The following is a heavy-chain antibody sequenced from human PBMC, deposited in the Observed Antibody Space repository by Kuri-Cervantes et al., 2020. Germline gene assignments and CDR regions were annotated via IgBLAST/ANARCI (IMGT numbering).Heavy chain of an antibody. Sequence: KVSCKGSGYSFTSYWIGWVRQMPGKGLEWMGIIYPGDSDTRYSPSFQGQVTISADKSISTAYLQWSSLKASDTAMYYCASGRKVVVVPAAMPGYYYYGMDVWGQGTMVTVSS. V-gene: IGHV5-51*01. CDR1: GYSFTSYW. CDR3: ASGRKVVVVPAAMPGYYYYGMDV. CDR2: IYPGDSDT. D-gene: IGHD2-2*01. J-gene: IGHJ6*02.